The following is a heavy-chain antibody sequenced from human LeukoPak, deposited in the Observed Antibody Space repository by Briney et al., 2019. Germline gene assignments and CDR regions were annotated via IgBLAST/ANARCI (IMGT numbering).Heavy chain of an antibody. D-gene: IGHD4-17*01. CDR3: ARMTTMTTFNF. Sequence: PSETLSLTCAVSGGSISSSNCWSWVRQPPGKGLEWVGEIYHSGSTNYNPSLKSRVTISADKSKTQFSLKLSSVTAADTAVYYCARMTTMTTFNFWGQGTLVTVSS. CDR1: GGSISSSNC. J-gene: IGHJ4*02. V-gene: IGHV4-4*02. CDR2: IYHSGST.